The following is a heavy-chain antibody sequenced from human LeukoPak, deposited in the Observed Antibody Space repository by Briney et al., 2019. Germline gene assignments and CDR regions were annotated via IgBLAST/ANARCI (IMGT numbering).Heavy chain of an antibody. Sequence: GGSLRLSCAASGFTFSRYWMSWVRQAPGKGLEWVSAIRGSGGSTYYADSVKGRFTISRDNAKNSVYLQMKSLRGEDTAVYYCARKTFGTVYFDYWGQGNLVTVSS. V-gene: IGHV3-23*01. D-gene: IGHD1-1*01. CDR3: ARKTFGTVYFDY. J-gene: IGHJ4*02. CDR2: IRGSGGST. CDR1: GFTFSRYW.